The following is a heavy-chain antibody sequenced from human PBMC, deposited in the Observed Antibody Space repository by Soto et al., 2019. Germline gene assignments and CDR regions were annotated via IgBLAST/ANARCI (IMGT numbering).Heavy chain of an antibody. D-gene: IGHD4-4*01. CDR3: ARHLHSDSVHITPVSPDY. Sequence: GESLKISCKTSGYSFRSYWIGWVRQMPGKGLERMGIIYPDDSNTRYSPSFQGQVTISADKSISTAFLQWSSLKAADSAMYYCARHLHSDSVHITPVSPDYWGQGTLVTVSS. V-gene: IGHV5-51*01. CDR2: IYPDDSNT. J-gene: IGHJ4*02. CDR1: GYSFRSYW.